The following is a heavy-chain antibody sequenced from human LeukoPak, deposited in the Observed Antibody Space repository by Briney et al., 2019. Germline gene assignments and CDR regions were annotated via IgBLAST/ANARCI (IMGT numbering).Heavy chain of an antibody. CDR3: ARAYTTYDAFDV. D-gene: IGHD1-14*01. CDR2: INPKSGGT. CDR1: GYTFTDYY. Sequence: ASVKVSCKASGYTFTDYYMRWVRQAPGQGLEWMGWINPKSGGTNYAQKFQGRVTMTRDTSINTAHMELSSLTSDDTAVYYCARAYTTYDAFDVWGQGTMVTVSS. J-gene: IGHJ3*01. V-gene: IGHV1-2*02.